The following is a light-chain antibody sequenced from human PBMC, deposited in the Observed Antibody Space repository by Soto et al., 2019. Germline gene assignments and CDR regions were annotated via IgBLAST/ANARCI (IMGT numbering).Light chain of an antibody. J-gene: IGLJ1*01. CDR2: GNN. V-gene: IGLV1-40*01. CDR1: SXNLGAPYD. CDR3: QSYESSLSGYV. Sequence: VLTQPPSVSGAPGQTVIISCSGSSXNLGAPYDVNWFRQLPGTAPRLLIYGNNNRPSGVPDRFSGSKSGTSASLAITGLQAEDEADYYCQSYESSLSGYVFGTGTKVTVL.